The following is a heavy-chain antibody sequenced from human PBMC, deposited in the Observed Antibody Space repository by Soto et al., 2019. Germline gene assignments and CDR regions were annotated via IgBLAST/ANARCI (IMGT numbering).Heavy chain of an antibody. CDR3: ARVLGGSYDFDY. CDR1: GFTFSSYA. J-gene: IGHJ4*02. D-gene: IGHD1-26*01. V-gene: IGHV3-23*01. Sequence: GGSLILSCAASGFTFSSYAMNWVRQAPEKGLEWVSGISGSGGSTSYADSVKGRFSISRDNSRHTLYLQMHSLRVEDTAIYYCARVLGGSYDFDYWGQGTLVTVSS. CDR2: ISGSGGST.